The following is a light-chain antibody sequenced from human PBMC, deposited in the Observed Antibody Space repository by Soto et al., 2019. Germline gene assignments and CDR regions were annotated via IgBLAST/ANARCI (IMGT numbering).Light chain of an antibody. V-gene: IGLV2-8*01. CDR3: SSYAGSSNV. CDR1: SRDVGGYNY. Sequence: QSTRTQPLSAAGSPGQSVASSCTGTSRDVGGYNYVSWYQQHPGKAPRLMTYEVNKRPSGVPDRFSGSKSSNTASLTVSGLQAEDEADYYCSSYAGSSNVFGTGTKVTVL. CDR2: EVN. J-gene: IGLJ1*01.